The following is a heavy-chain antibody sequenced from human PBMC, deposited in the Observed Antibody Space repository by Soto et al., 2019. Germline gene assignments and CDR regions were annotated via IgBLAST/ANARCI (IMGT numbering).Heavy chain of an antibody. CDR1: CFTFSNAW. D-gene: IGHD3-22*01. J-gene: IGHJ6*02. V-gene: IGHV3-15*07. Sequence: PGGSLRLSCAASCFTFSNAWMNLIRQAPGKGLEWVGRIKSKTDGGTTDYAAPVKGRFTISRDDSKNTLYLQMNSLKTEDTAVYYCTTSITMIVVAHSYGMDVWGQGTTVTVSS. CDR3: TTSITMIVVAHSYGMDV. CDR2: IKSKTDGGTT.